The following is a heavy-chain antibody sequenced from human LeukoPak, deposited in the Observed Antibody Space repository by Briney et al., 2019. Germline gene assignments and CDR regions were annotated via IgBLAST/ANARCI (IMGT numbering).Heavy chain of an antibody. CDR1: GSTFTSYW. V-gene: IGHV5-51*01. CDR3: ARRDSSPIGFDI. Sequence: GGSLQTSCQGSGSTFTSYWIGWVRQVPGKGLGWMGIIYPGDSDTRYSPSFQGQVTISADKSISTAYLQWSSLKASDTAMYYCARRDSSPIGFDIWGQGTMVTVSS. CDR2: IYPGDSDT. D-gene: IGHD6-13*01. J-gene: IGHJ3*02.